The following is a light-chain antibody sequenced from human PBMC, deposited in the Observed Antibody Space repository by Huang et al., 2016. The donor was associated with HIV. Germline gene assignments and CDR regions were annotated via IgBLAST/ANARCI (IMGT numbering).Light chain of an antibody. CDR2: GAY. CDR3: QQYGSSPIT. V-gene: IGKV3-20*01. CDR1: QSGSSSY. Sequence: EIVLTQSPGTLSLSPGESATLSCRASQSGSSSYLAWYQQKRGQSPRLLIYGAYDRATGIPDRFSGSGSGTDFSLTISRLEPEDFAVYYCQQYGSSPITFAQGTRLEIK. J-gene: IGKJ5*01.